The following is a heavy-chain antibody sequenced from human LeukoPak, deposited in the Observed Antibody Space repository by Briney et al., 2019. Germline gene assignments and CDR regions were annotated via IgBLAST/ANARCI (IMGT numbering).Heavy chain of an antibody. Sequence: GGPLRLSCAASGFSLSSYWMSWVRQAPGKGLEWVATMNEDEREKYYVASVKGRFTIYRDNANNSLYLQMNSLRDEDTAVYYCARGGTSSSLAYWGQGTLVTVSS. V-gene: IGHV3-7*01. J-gene: IGHJ4*02. D-gene: IGHD4-23*01. CDR3: ARGGTSSSLAY. CDR1: GFSLSSYW. CDR2: MNEDEREK.